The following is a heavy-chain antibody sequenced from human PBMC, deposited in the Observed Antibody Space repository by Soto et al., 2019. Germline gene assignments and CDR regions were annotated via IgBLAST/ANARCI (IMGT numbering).Heavy chain of an antibody. V-gene: IGHV2-5*02. J-gene: IGHJ4*02. CDR2: IYWDDDK. CDR1: GFSLSTSGVG. Sequence: QITLKESGPTLVKPTQTLTLTCTFSGFSLSTSGVGVGWIRQPPGKALEWLALIYWDDDKRYSPSLKSRLTITKDTSKNQVVLTMTNMDPVETATYYCAHSRTEYSSGWYLRDFDYWGQGTLVTVSS. CDR3: AHSRTEYSSGWYLRDFDY. D-gene: IGHD6-19*01.